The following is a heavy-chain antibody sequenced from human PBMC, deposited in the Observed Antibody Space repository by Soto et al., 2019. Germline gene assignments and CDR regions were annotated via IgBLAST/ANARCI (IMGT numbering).Heavy chain of an antibody. CDR1: GGTFSSYA. CDR2: IIPIFGTA. J-gene: IGHJ5*02. Sequence: SVKVSCKASGGTFSSYAISWVRQAPGQGFEWMGGIIPIFGTANYAQKFQGRVTMTEDTSTDTAYMELSSLRSEDTAVYYCATMRYSSGWYLSPWFDPWGQGTLVTVSS. D-gene: IGHD6-19*01. V-gene: IGHV1-69*06. CDR3: ATMRYSSGWYLSPWFDP.